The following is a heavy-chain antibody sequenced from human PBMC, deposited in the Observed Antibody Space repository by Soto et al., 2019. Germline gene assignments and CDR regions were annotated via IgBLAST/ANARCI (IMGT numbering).Heavy chain of an antibody. J-gene: IGHJ6*02. D-gene: IGHD3-9*01. V-gene: IGHV1-3*01. Sequence: QVQLVQSGAEVKKPGASVKVSCKASGYTFTSYAMHWVRQAPGQRLEWMGWISAYNGNTNYAQKLQGRVTMTTDTSTSTAYMELRSLRSDDTAVYYCARDAEYYDILRYYYGMDVWGQGTTVTVSS. CDR2: ISAYNGNT. CDR3: ARDAEYYDILRYYYGMDV. CDR1: GYTFTSYA.